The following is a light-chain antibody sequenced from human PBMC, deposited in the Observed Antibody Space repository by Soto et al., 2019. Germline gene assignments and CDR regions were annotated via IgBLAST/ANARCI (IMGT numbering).Light chain of an antibody. CDR1: QSLLHTDGKTY. J-gene: IGKJ5*01. V-gene: IGKV2D-29*01. CDR2: LVS. CDR3: MQGIQLPIT. Sequence: DIVMTQTPLSLSVTTGQPASMSCKSSQSLLHTDGKTYLYWYLQTPGQPPHFLIYLVSNRLSGVPDRFSGSGSGTDFTMEISRVEAEDVGVYYCMQGIQLPITFGQGTRLESK.